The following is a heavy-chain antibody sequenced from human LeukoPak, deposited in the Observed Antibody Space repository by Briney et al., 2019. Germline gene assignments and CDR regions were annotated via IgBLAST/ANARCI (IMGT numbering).Heavy chain of an antibody. CDR3: ARGPYGDYYDY. V-gene: IGHV4-59*08. D-gene: IGHD4-17*01. CDR1: GGSISSYY. J-gene: IGHJ4*02. CDR2: IYYSGNT. Sequence: PSETLSLTCTVSGGSISSYYWSWMRQPPGKGLEWIGYIYYSGNTNYNPSLKSRVTISEDTSKTQFSLKLSSVTAADTAVYYCARGPYGDYYDYWGQGTLVTVSS.